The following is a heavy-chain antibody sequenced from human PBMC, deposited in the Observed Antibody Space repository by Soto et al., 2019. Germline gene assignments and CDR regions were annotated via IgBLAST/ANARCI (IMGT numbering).Heavy chain of an antibody. V-gene: IGHV2-5*02. CDR3: AHYRVGVASF. CDR1: GFSLSTRDVG. J-gene: IGHJ4*02. Sequence: QITLNESGPTLVKPTQTLTLTCTFSGFSLSTRDVGVGWIRQPPGEALEWLGVVYWDDSKTYSPSLESRLTITPETSKMPVVLRVTKMDPRDKARYYFAHYRVGVASFWGQGTLVTVSS. D-gene: IGHD2-2*01. CDR2: VYWDDSK.